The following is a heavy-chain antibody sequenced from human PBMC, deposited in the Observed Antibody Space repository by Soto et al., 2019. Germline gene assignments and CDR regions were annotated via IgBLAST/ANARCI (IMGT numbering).Heavy chain of an antibody. J-gene: IGHJ4*02. Sequence: PSETLSLTCTVSGDSINSGVYYWSWIRQHPGKGLEWIGYISYSGSTYYNPSLKSRVTMSVDTSKNQFSLKLSSVTAADTALYYCARHTLTVHYFDYWGQGTQVTVSS. CDR1: GDSINSGVYY. CDR3: ARHTLTVHYFDY. V-gene: IGHV4-31*03. D-gene: IGHD2-15*01. CDR2: ISYSGST.